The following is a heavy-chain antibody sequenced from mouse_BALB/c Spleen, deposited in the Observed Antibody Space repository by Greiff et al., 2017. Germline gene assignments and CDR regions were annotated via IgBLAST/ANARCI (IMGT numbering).Heavy chain of an antibody. Sequence: QVQLKQPGAELVMPGASVKMSCKASGYTFTDYWMHWVKQRPGQGLEWIGAIDTSDSYTSYNQKFKGKATLTVDESSSPAYMQLSSLTSEDSAVYYCARRKGNYGSSYWYFDVWGAGTTVTVSS. V-gene: IGHV1-69*01. CDR1: GYTFTDYW. J-gene: IGHJ1*01. CDR2: IDTSDSYT. D-gene: IGHD1-1*01. CDR3: ARRKGNYGSSYWYFDV.